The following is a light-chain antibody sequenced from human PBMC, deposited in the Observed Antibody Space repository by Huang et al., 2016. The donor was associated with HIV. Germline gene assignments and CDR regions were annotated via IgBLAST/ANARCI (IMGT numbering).Light chain of an antibody. Sequence: EILLTQSPGTLSLSPGERATLSCRASQGVGRPSLAWYQQPPGQAPTLLIYVASRRPSGIPDRFSGSRSGTDFTLSINRLEPEDFAVYYCQQYGSSPTTFGQGTKVEI. CDR1: QGVGRPS. V-gene: IGKV3-20*01. CDR3: QQYGSSPTT. J-gene: IGKJ1*01. CDR2: VAS.